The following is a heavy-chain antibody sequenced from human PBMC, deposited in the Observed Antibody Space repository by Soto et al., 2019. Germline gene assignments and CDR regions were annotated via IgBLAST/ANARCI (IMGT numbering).Heavy chain of an antibody. CDR1: GYTFTDYY. CDR2: XXPXXGXA. D-gene: IGHD2-21*01. Sequence: APVKDSCKASGYTFTDYYIHWVRQAPGQALEWXGWXXPXXGXAXXXQXXXGRVSMSRDTSITTAYMELRRLKSDDTAVYFRARGPYCGRAYGMDVWGQGTTDTASS. CDR3: ARGPYCGRAYGMDV. V-gene: IGHV1-2*02. J-gene: IGHJ6*01.